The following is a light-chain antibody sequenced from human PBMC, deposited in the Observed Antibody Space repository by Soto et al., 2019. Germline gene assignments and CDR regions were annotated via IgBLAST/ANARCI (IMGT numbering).Light chain of an antibody. CDR3: AAWDYSLTGWL. CDR2: ANN. Sequence: QSVLTQPPSASGTPGQRVTMSCSGSRSNIGRNTVNWYQQLPRTAPKVVIYANNQQPSGVPDRFAGSNSGTSASLAISGLQSGDEAYYFCAAWDYSLTGWLFGGGTKVTVL. CDR1: RSNIGRNT. J-gene: IGLJ3*02. V-gene: IGLV1-44*01.